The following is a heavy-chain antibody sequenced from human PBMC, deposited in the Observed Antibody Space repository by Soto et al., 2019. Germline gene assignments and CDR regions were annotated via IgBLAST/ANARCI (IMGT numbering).Heavy chain of an antibody. D-gene: IGHD3-16*01. J-gene: IGHJ4*02. Sequence: EVQLVESGGGLVQPGGSLRLSCAASGFIFSNYRMTWVRQAPGQGLEWVSDISGSGSTIYYADSVKGRFTISRDNAKDSLYLQINSLRAEDTAVYYCARDGGHGGELDYWGQGTLVTVSS. CDR3: ARDGGHGGELDY. V-gene: IGHV3-48*01. CDR1: GFIFSNYR. CDR2: ISGSGSTI.